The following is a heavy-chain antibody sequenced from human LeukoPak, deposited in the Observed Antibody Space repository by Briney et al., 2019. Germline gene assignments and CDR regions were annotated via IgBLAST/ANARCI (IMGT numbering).Heavy chain of an antibody. CDR2: IYYSGST. CDR1: GGSISSSSYY. D-gene: IGHD3-3*01. CDR3: ARIERITIFGAAKHNWIDP. J-gene: IGHJ5*02. V-gene: IGHV4-39*01. Sequence: PSETLSLTCTVSGGSISSSSYYWGWIRQPPGKGLEWIGTIYYSGSTYYNPSLKSRVTISVDTSRNQFSLKLTSVTAAETALYYCARIERITIFGAAKHNWIDPWGQGTLVTFSS.